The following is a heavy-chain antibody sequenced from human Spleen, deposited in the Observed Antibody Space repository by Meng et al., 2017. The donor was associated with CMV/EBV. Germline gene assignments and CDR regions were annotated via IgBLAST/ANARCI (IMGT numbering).Heavy chain of an antibody. J-gene: IGHJ4*02. CDR2: SRNKANRYTT. Sequence: AASGFIFSDHYLDWVRQTPGKGLEWVGRSRNKANRYTTEYAASVKGRFTVSRDNSKNSLYLQMNSLRADDTAVYYCARDPHFGALDHWGQGTLVTVSS. D-gene: IGHD3-10*01. CDR1: GFIFSDHY. V-gene: IGHV3-72*01. CDR3: ARDPHFGALDH.